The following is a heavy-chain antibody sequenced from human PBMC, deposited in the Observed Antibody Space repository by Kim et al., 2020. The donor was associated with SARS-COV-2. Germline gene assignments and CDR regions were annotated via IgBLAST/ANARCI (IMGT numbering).Heavy chain of an antibody. V-gene: IGHV3-21*06. D-gene: IGHD3-10*01. J-gene: IGHJ6*02. CDR1: GFTFSAES. Sequence: GGSLRLSCAASGFTFSAESMNWVRQAPGKGLECVASINGNRNFIYYADSVRGRFTISRDNAENALYLQMNSLRADDSGVYYCARSGSFHFFYYNGMDVWGQGTTVTVSS. CDR3: ARSGSFHFFYYNGMDV. CDR2: INGNRNFI.